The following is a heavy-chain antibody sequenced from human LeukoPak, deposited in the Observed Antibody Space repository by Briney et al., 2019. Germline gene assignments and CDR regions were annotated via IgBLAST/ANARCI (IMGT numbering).Heavy chain of an antibody. CDR2: ISSRGNEI. Sequence: GVSLRLSCAASGFTLTSSAMHWVRQAPGKGLEWVALISSRGNEIVHTNSVKGRFTISRDTSKNTLYLQMNDLRVDDTAVYYCAKDLPSSGTFDHWGQGILVTVSS. CDR1: GFTLTSSA. D-gene: IGHD3-10*01. V-gene: IGHV3-30*18. CDR3: AKDLPSSGTFDH. J-gene: IGHJ4*02.